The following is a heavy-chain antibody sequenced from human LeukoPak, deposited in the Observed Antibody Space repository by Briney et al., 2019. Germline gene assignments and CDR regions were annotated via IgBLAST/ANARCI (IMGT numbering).Heavy chain of an antibody. CDR1: GGTFSSYA. V-gene: IGHV1-69*05. J-gene: IGHJ6*03. Sequence: SVKVSCKASGGTFSSYAISWVRQAPGQGLEWMGRIIPIFGTVNCAQKLQGRVTITTDESTSTAYMEMSSLRSEDTAVYYCAIRRAGYNYGYYYYYMDVWGKGTTVTVSS. CDR2: IIPIFGTV. CDR3: AIRRAGYNYGYYYYYMDV. D-gene: IGHD5-24*01.